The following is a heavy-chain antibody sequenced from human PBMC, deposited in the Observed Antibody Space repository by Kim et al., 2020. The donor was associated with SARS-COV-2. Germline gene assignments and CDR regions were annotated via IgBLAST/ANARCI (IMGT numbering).Heavy chain of an antibody. V-gene: IGHV3-23*01. Sequence: GGSLRLSCADSGFSFSRQVMSWVRQAPGKGLEWISGITGSGDSTYYADSVKGRFTISRDNSKNTLFLHLNSLRAEDTATYYCTQGILWYSDNWGQGTLVT. D-gene: IGHD2-21*01. CDR1: GFSFSRQV. CDR2: ITGSGDST. CDR3: TQGILWYSDN. J-gene: IGHJ4*02.